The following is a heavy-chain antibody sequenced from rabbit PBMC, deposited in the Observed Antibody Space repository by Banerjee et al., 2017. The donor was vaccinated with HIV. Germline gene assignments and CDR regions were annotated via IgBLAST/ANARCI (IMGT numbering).Heavy chain of an antibody. D-gene: IGHD4-1*01. Sequence: QEQLEESGGGLVKPEGSLTLTCTASGFSFSSNYFICWVRQAPGKGLEWVACIYPGSNGLTYYATWAKGRFTISKTSSTTVTLQMTSLTAADTASYFCARDLAGVIGWNFNLWGPGTPSPS. CDR1: GFSFSSNYF. CDR3: ARDLAGVIGWNFNL. V-gene: IGHV1S45*01. J-gene: IGHJ4*01. CDR2: IYPGSNGLT.